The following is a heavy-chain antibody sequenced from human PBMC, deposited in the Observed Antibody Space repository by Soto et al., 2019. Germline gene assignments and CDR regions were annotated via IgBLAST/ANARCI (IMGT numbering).Heavy chain of an antibody. Sequence: QVQLVQSGAEVKKPGSSVKVSCKASGGTFSSYTISWVRQAPGQGLEWMGRIIPILGIANYAQKFQGRVTITADKSTSTAYMELSSLRSEDTAVYYCARDAHRGDYYYAMDVWGQGTTVTVSS. D-gene: IGHD5-12*01. CDR2: IIPILGIA. CDR3: ARDAHRGDYYYAMDV. J-gene: IGHJ6*02. V-gene: IGHV1-69*08. CDR1: GGTFSSYT.